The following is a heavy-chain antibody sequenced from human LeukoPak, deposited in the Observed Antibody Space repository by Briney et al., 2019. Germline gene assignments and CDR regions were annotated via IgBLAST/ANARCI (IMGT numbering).Heavy chain of an antibody. J-gene: IGHJ3*02. Sequence: ASVKVSCKASGGTFTHFVISWLRQAPGQGLEWMGIINPSGGSTSYAQKFQGRVTMTRDTSTSTVYMELSSLRSEDTAVYYCATWDPTGRDAFDIWGQGTMVTVSS. CDR2: INPSGGST. CDR1: GGTFTHFV. CDR3: ATWDPTGRDAFDI. D-gene: IGHD1-14*01. V-gene: IGHV1-46*01.